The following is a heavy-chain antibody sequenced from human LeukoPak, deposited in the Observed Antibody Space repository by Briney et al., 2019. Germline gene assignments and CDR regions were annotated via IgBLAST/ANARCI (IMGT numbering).Heavy chain of an antibody. D-gene: IGHD3-22*01. V-gene: IGHV4-61*02. Sequence: PSQTLSLTCTVSGGSISSGSYYWSWIRQPAGRGLEWIGRIYTCGSTNYNPSLKSRVTISVDTSKNQFSLKLSSVTAADTAVYYCARVTNYYDSSGYYSEHFDYWGQGTLVTVSS. CDR1: GGSISSGSYY. CDR3: ARVTNYYDSSGYYSEHFDY. CDR2: IYTCGST. J-gene: IGHJ4*02.